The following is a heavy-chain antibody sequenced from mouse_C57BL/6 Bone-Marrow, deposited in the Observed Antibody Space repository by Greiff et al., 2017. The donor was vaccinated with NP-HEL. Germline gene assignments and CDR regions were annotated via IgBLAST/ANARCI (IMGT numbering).Heavy chain of an antibody. V-gene: IGHV2-5*01. D-gene: IGHD1-1*01. Sequence: VQLQESGPGLVQPSQSLSITCTVSGFSLTSYGVHWVRQSPGKGLEWLGVIWRGGSTDYNAAFMSRLSITKDNSKSQVFFKMNSLQADDTAIYYCAKRGTTVVASMDYWGQGTSVTVSS. CDR3: AKRGTTVVASMDY. CDR2: IWRGGST. J-gene: IGHJ4*01. CDR1: GFSLTSYG.